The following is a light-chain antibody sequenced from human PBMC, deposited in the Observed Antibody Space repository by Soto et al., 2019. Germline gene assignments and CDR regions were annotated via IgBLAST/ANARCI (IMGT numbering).Light chain of an antibody. CDR1: QTISSW. CDR2: KAS. Sequence: DIQMTQSPSTLSGSFGDRVTITCRASQTISSWLAWYQQKPGKAPKLLIYKASTLKSGVPSRFSGSGSGTEFTLTISSLKTDDFATYDCQHYNSYSEAFGQGTKVDIK. V-gene: IGKV1-5*03. J-gene: IGKJ1*01. CDR3: QHYNSYSEA.